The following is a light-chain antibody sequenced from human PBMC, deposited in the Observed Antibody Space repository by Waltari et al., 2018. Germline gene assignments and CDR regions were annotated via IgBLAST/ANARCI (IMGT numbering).Light chain of an antibody. V-gene: IGKV1-39*01. J-gene: IGKJ5*01. CDR1: QSIDTY. CDR3: QQRYKTPST. Sequence: DIQMTQSLSSLSASVGDRVPITCRASQSIDTYLNWYQQKLGKAPKVLIYAASSLQSGVPSRFSGSCSGTDFTLTISSLQPEDFATYYCQQRYKTPSTFGQGTRLEIK. CDR2: AAS.